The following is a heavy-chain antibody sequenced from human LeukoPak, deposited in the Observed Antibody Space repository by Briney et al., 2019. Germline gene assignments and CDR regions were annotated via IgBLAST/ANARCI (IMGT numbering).Heavy chain of an antibody. CDR2: IYYSGST. Sequence: SETLSLTCTVSGGSISSYYWSWIRQPPGKGLEWIGYIYYSGSTNYNPSLKSRLTISVDTSNNQFSLKLSSVTAADTAVYYCARLGYCTDGVCYTLEYYFDYWGQGTLVTVSS. D-gene: IGHD2-8*01. V-gene: IGHV4-59*08. CDR1: GGSISSYY. CDR3: ARLGYCTDGVCYTLEYYFDY. J-gene: IGHJ4*02.